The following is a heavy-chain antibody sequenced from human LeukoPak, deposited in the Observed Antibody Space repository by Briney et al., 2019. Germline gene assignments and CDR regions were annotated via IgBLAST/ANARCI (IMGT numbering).Heavy chain of an antibody. D-gene: IGHD3-22*01. CDR3: ARFNTADTYYYESSGSYFDY. V-gene: IGHV3-23*01. CDR2: IICSGGST. CDR1: GFTFSSYA. Sequence: GGSLRLSCVASGFTFSSYAMSWVRQAPGKGLEWVSTIICSGGSTYYEDSVKGRFTISRENSKNTVYLQMNSLRAEDTAVYFCARFNTADTYYYESSGSYFDYWGQGTLVTVSS. J-gene: IGHJ4*02.